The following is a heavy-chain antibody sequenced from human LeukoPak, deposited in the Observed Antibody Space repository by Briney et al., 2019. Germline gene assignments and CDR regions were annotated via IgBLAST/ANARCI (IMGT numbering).Heavy chain of an antibody. Sequence: PGGSLRLSCTASGFTFSSYALSWVRQAPGKGLEWVSSISESGDTPYYADSVKGRFTISRDNSKNTLYLQMNSLRAEDTAVYFCARGSIAGSQDAFDIWGQGTMVTVSS. J-gene: IGHJ3*02. CDR3: ARGSIAGSQDAFDI. V-gene: IGHV3-23*01. CDR2: ISESGDTP. D-gene: IGHD6-6*01. CDR1: GFTFSSYA.